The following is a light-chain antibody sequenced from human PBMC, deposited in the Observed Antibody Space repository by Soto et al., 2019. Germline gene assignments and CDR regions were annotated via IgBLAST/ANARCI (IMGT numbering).Light chain of an antibody. J-gene: IGKJ2*01. Sequence: EIPMTQSPPSLSASPGDTITITCRTSQSIRSYLNWYQEKSGTAPRLLIYAASTLQDGVPSRFTGSGSGTDFTITISSLRPDDVATYVCQQTFRSPYTFGQGTKLEI. CDR3: QQTFRSPYT. CDR1: QSIRSY. V-gene: IGKV1-39*01. CDR2: AAS.